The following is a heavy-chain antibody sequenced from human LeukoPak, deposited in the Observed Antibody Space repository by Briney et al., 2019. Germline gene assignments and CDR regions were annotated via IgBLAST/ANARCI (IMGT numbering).Heavy chain of an antibody. J-gene: IGHJ4*02. Sequence: PSETLSLTCTVSGDSISNSRHHWGWIRQPPGKGLEWIGTVSYNGNTYYSPSLKSRVTISVDTSKNQFSLRLASVTATDTGVFYCARHGQQEQVIPVSRYYFDYWGQGALVSVSS. CDR1: GDSISNSRHH. V-gene: IGHV4-39*01. CDR2: VSYNGNT. D-gene: IGHD6-13*01. CDR3: ARHGQQEQVIPVSRYYFDY.